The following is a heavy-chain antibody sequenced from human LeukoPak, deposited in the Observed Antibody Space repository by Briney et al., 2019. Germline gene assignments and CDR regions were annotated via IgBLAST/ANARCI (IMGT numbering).Heavy chain of an antibody. D-gene: IGHD3-22*01. Sequence: ASVKVSCKASGYTFTGYYMHWVRQAPGQGLEWMGRINPNSGGTNYAQKFQGRVTMTRDTSISTAYMELSRLRSDDTAVYYCTRGTYYYDISGYFDYWGQGTLVTVSS. CDR2: INPNSGGT. CDR1: GYTFTGYY. J-gene: IGHJ4*02. CDR3: TRGTYYYDISGYFDY. V-gene: IGHV1-2*06.